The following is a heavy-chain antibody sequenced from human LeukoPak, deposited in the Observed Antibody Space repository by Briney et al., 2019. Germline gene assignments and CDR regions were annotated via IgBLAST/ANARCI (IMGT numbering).Heavy chain of an antibody. CDR1: GFTFSRYW. CDR2: INSDASST. J-gene: IGHJ4*02. V-gene: IGHV3-74*01. Sequence: PGGSLRLSCAASGFTFSRYWMHWVRQAPGKGLVWVSRINSDASSTSYADSVKGRFTISRDNAKSTLYLQMNSLRAEDTAVYYCAVSGDGHNYFDYWGQGTLGTVS. D-gene: IGHD5-24*01. CDR3: AVSGDGHNYFDY.